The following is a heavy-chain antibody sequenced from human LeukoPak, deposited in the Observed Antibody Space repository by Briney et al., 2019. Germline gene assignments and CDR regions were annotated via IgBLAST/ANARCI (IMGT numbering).Heavy chain of an antibody. J-gene: IGHJ5*02. CDR2: ISAYNGNT. V-gene: IGHV1-18*01. Sequence: ALVKVSCKASGYTFTSYGISWVRHAPGQGLEWMGWISAYNGNTNYAQKLQGRVTMTTHTSTSTAYMELRSLRSDDTAVYYCAREDRHMNWFDPWGQGTLVTVSS. CDR1: GYTFTSYG. CDR3: AREDRHMNWFDP.